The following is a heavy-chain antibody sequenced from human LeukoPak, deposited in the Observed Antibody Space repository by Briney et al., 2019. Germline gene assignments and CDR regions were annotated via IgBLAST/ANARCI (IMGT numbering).Heavy chain of an antibody. J-gene: IGHJ4*02. D-gene: IGHD1-26*01. CDR2: ISWKSGSI. Sequence: PGGSLRLSCAASGFTFNDYAMHWVQQAPGKGLEWVSGISWKSGSIGYADSVKGRFTISRDNAKNSLYLQMNSLRAEDTAFYYCAKDTGWELLRSFDYWGQGTLVTVSS. CDR1: GFTFNDYA. CDR3: AKDTGWELLRSFDY. V-gene: IGHV3-9*01.